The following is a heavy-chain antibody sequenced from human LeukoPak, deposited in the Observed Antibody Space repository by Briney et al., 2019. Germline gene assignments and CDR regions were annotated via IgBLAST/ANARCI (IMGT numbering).Heavy chain of an antibody. V-gene: IGHV3-23*01. CDR2: ISGSGGST. Sequence: GGSLRLSCAASGFTFSSYAMSWVRQAPGKGLEWVSAISGSGGSTYYADSVKGRFTISRDNSKNTLYLQMNTLSVEDTAVYYCARGSGWLDYWGQGTLVTVSS. CDR3: ARGSGWLDY. D-gene: IGHD6-19*01. CDR1: GFTFSSYA. J-gene: IGHJ4*02.